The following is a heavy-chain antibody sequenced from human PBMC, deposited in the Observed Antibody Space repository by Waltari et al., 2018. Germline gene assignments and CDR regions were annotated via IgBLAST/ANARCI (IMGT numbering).Heavy chain of an antibody. CDR1: GGSFSGYY. V-gene: IGHV4-34*02. CDR2: INHGGNT. Sequence: QVRLQQWGAGLLQPSETLSLTCAVYGGSFSGYYWGWIRQPPGKGLEWSGEINHGGNTKYNPSLRVRMAMAGDTSKNQFALVLKSLTAADTAGYYCGRLEDCSGPGGNCYSGDSFALDVWGQGTTVTVSS. D-gene: IGHD2-15*01. J-gene: IGHJ6*02. CDR3: GRLEDCSGPGGNCYSGDSFALDV.